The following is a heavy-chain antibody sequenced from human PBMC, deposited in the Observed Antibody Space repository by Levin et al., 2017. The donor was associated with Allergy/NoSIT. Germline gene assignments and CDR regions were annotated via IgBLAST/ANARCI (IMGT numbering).Heavy chain of an antibody. Sequence: GESLKISCKGSGYTFTNYWIVWVRQMPGKGLEWMGIIYPGDSDARYSPSFQGQVTISGDKSINTTYLQWSSLKASDSAMYFCARRSGRFSGSGSYNFYDFSMDVWGQGTTVTVSS. V-gene: IGHV5-51*01. CDR1: GYTFTNYW. CDR3: ARRSGRFSGSGSYNFYDFSMDV. J-gene: IGHJ6*03. D-gene: IGHD3-10*01. CDR2: IYPGDSDA.